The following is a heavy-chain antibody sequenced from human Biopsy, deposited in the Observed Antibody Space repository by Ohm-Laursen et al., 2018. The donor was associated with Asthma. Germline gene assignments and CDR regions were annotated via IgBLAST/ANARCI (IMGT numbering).Heavy chain of an antibody. CDR1: GFTFDDYA. CDR3: ARKAGSCISRTCYSLDF. V-gene: IGHV3-9*01. D-gene: IGHD2-2*01. CDR2: ISWNSGSI. Sequence: SLRLSCAASGFTFDDYAMHWVRQAPGKGLEWVSGISWNSGSIGYADSVKGRFTISRDNAKNSLYLQMNSLRSEDTAVYYCARKAGSCISRTCYSLDFWGQGTLVTVSS. J-gene: IGHJ4*02.